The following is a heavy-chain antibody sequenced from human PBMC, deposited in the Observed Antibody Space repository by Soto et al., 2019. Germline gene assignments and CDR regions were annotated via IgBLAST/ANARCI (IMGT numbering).Heavy chain of an antibody. J-gene: IGHJ4*02. CDR3: VKGEYYYDSSGYYPLDY. V-gene: IGHV3-64D*06. CDR1: GFTFSSYW. D-gene: IGHD3-22*01. CDR2: ISTNGGST. Sequence: GGSLRLSCAASGFTFSSYWMHWVRQAPGKGLEYVSSISTNGGSTHYADSVKGRFTISRDNSKNTVYLQMSSLRAEDTAVYYCVKGEYYYDSSGYYPLDYWGQGTLVTVSS.